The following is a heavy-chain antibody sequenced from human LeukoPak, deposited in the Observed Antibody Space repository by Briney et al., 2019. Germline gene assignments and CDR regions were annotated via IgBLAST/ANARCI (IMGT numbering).Heavy chain of an antibody. Sequence: GGSPRLSCAASGFTFSSYWMSWVRQAPGKGLEWVANIKQDGSEKYYVDSVKGRFTISRDNAKNSLYLQMNSLRAEDTAVYYCAREVSGYSSGWKGNYYYYMDVWGKGTTVTVSS. CDR1: GFTFSSYW. CDR3: AREVSGYSSGWKGNYYYYMDV. V-gene: IGHV3-7*01. J-gene: IGHJ6*03. CDR2: IKQDGSEK. D-gene: IGHD6-19*01.